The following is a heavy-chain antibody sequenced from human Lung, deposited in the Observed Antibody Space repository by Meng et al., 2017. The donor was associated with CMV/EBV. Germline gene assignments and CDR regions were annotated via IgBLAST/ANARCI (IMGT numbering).Heavy chain of an antibody. J-gene: IGHJ4*02. V-gene: IGHV3-11*01. Sequence: GGSLRLXXAASGFTFSDFYMSWIRQAPGKGLEWVSYITSSGRTIHYADSVKGRFTVSRDNAKNSLYLQMNSLRAEDTAVYYCARGSRVTMIVVAPSGWGQGTLVTVSS. CDR2: ITSSGRTI. D-gene: IGHD3-22*01. CDR1: GFTFSDFY. CDR3: ARGSRVTMIVVAPSG.